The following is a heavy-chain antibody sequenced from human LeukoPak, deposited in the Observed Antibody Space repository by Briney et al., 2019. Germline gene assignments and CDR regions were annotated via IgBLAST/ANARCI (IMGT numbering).Heavy chain of an antibody. CDR1: GGSISSGSYY. CDR2: IYTSGST. D-gene: IGHD3-10*01. V-gene: IGHV4-61*02. Sequence: SETLSLTCTVSGGSISSGSYYWSWIRQPAGKGLEWIGRIYTSGSTYYNPSLKSRVTISVDTSKNQFSLKLSSVTAADTAVYYCARQVVRGVPVDYWGQGTLVTVSS. J-gene: IGHJ4*02. CDR3: ARQVVRGVPVDY.